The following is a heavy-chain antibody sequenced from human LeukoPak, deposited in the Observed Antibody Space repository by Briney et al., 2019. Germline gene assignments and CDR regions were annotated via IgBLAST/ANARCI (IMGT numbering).Heavy chain of an antibody. Sequence: GGSLRLSCEASGFXFSSYAITWVRQAPGKGLEWLSTITGSGGSTYYADPVKGRFTISRDNSKNTLYLQMNSLRAEDTALYYCAKDRGIAVAGTDFDSWGQGTLVTVSS. CDR1: GFXFSSYA. D-gene: IGHD6-19*01. CDR3: AKDRGIAVAGTDFDS. CDR2: ITGSGGST. J-gene: IGHJ4*02. V-gene: IGHV3-23*01.